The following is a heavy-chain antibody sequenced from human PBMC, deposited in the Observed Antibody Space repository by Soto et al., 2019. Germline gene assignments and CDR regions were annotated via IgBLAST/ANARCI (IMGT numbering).Heavy chain of an antibody. D-gene: IGHD2-8*01. Sequence: SETLSLTCTVSGGSIRNYYWSWIRQPPGKGLESIGYIYYTGSSNYSPTFKSRATMSIDTSKNQFSLKLSSVTAADTAVYYCARENIVLDAFDIWGQGTMVTVSS. J-gene: IGHJ3*02. CDR3: ARENIVLDAFDI. V-gene: IGHV4-59*01. CDR2: IYYTGSS. CDR1: GGSIRNYY.